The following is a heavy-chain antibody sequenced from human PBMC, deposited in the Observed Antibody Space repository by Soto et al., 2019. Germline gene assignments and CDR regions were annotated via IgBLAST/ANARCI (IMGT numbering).Heavy chain of an antibody. V-gene: IGHV1-69*13. CDR3: ARDRNSRAMTTVITYNWFDP. D-gene: IGHD4-4*01. J-gene: IGHJ5*02. Sequence: GASVKVSCKASGGTFSSYAISWVRQAPGQGLEWMGGIIPIFGTANYAQKFQGRVTITADESTSTAYMELSSLRSEDTAVYYCARDRNSRAMTTVITYNWFDPWGQGTLVTVSS. CDR2: IIPIFGTA. CDR1: GGTFSSYA.